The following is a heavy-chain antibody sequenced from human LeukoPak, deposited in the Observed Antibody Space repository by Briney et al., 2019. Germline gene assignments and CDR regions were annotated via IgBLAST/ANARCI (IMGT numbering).Heavy chain of an antibody. D-gene: IGHD2-15*01. V-gene: IGHV3-21*01. Sequence: PGGSLRLSCAASGFTFSSNYMSWVRQAPGKGLEWVSSISSGSNYMYYADSVKGRFTISRDNAKNSLYLQMNSLRADDTAVYYCARDGGSSGTGAYYMDVWGKGTTVTVSS. CDR2: ISSGSNYM. CDR3: ARDGGSSGTGAYYMDV. CDR1: GFTFSSNY. J-gene: IGHJ6*03.